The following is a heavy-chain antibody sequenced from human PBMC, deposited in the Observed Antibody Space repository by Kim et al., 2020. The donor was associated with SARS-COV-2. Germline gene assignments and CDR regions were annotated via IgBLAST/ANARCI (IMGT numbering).Heavy chain of an antibody. CDR2: IDWDDDK. CDR3: ARISDYYDSSGYWPFAFDI. J-gene: IGHJ3*02. Sequence: SGPTLVNPTQTLTLTCTFSGFSLSTSGMCVSWIRQPPGKALEWLALIDWDDDKYYSTSLKTRLTISKDTSKNQVVLTMTNMDPVDTATYYCARISDYYDSSGYWPFAFDIWGQGTMVTVSS. CDR1: GFSLSTSGMC. V-gene: IGHV2-70*01. D-gene: IGHD3-22*01.